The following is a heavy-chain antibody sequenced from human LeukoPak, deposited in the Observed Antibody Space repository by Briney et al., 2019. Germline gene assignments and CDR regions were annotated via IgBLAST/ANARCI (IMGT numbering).Heavy chain of an antibody. V-gene: IGHV1-18*04. J-gene: IGHJ5*02. Sequence: ASVKVSCKASGYTFTSYYMHWVRQAPGQGFEWMGWISAYNGNTNYAQKFQGRVTMTTDTSTRTAYMELRSLRSDDTAVYYCARGLEWLTRRHNWFDPWGQGTLVTVSS. CDR2: ISAYNGNT. CDR3: ARGLEWLTRRHNWFDP. D-gene: IGHD3-3*01. CDR1: GYTFTSYY.